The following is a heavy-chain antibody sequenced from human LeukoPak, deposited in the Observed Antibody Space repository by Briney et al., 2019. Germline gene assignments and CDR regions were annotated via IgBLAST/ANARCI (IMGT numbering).Heavy chain of an antibody. V-gene: IGHV1-46*01. D-gene: IGHD3-22*01. CDR1: GYTFTSYY. Sequence: GASVKVSCKASGYTFTSYYMHWVRQAPGQGLEWMGIINPSGGSTSYAQKFQGRVTMTRDMSTSTVYMELSSLRSEDTAVYYCARAGRYYDSSGYYHFDYWGQGTLVTVSS. CDR2: INPSGGST. CDR3: ARAGRYYDSSGYYHFDY. J-gene: IGHJ4*02.